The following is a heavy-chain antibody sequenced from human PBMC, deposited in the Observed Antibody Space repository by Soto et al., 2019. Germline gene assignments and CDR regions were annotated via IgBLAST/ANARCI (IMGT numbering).Heavy chain of an antibody. Sequence: PGGSLRLSCAASGFTFSSYSMNWVRQAPGKGLEWVSYISSSSSTIYYADSVKGRFTISRDNAKNSLYLQMNSLRDEDTAVYYCVRGSGSYNYYYYGMDVWGQGTTVTVSS. CDR3: VRGSGSYNYYYYGMDV. D-gene: IGHD3-10*01. J-gene: IGHJ6*02. CDR2: ISSSSSTI. V-gene: IGHV3-48*02. CDR1: GFTFSSYS.